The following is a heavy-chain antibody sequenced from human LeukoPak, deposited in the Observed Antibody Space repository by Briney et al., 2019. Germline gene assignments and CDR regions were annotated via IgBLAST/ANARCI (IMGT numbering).Heavy chain of an antibody. J-gene: IGHJ3*02. Sequence: GESLKISCKVSGYILTNNWIGWVRQVPGKGLEWMGLIYPGYSDAKYSPSFQGQVTFSVDKSISTAYLQWSSLKASDTAIYYCARDSPYSSGWRDAFDIWGQGTMVTVSS. CDR3: ARDSPYSSGWRDAFDI. V-gene: IGHV5-51*01. D-gene: IGHD6-19*01. CDR2: IYPGYSDA. CDR1: GYILTNNW.